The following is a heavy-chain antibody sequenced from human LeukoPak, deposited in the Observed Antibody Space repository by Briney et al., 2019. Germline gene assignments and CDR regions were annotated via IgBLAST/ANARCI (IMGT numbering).Heavy chain of an antibody. CDR1: GASISSHY. CDR3: ARYYYGSGSYYNVAWFDP. D-gene: IGHD3-10*01. J-gene: IGHJ5*02. V-gene: IGHV4-59*11. Sequence: PSETLSLTCTVSGASISSHYWTWIRQPPGKGLEWIGYIYSRGGTIYNPSLKSRVSISVDTSKNQFSLKLTSVTAADTAVYFCARYYYGSGSYYNVAWFDPWGQGTLVTVSS. CDR2: IYSRGGT.